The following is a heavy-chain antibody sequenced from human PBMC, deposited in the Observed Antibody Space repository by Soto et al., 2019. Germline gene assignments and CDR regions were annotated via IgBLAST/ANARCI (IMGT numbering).Heavy chain of an antibody. CDR1: GGSFSGYY. D-gene: IGHD2-15*01. Sequence: SETLSLTCAVYGGSFSGYYWSWIRQPPGKGLEWIGEINHSGSTNYNPSLKSRVTISVDTSKNQFSLKLSSVTAADTAVYYCARGGYWSGGSCHVGYYMDVWGKGTTVTVSS. CDR3: ARGGYWSGGSCHVGYYMDV. J-gene: IGHJ6*03. CDR2: INHSGST. V-gene: IGHV4-34*01.